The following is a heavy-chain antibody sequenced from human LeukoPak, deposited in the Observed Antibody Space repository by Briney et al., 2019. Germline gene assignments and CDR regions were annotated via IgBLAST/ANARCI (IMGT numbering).Heavy chain of an antibody. CDR3: ARVSSSWYYFDY. CDR2: IYHSGST. Sequence: SETLSLTCAVSGYSISSGYYWGWIRQPPGKGLEWIGSIYHSGSTYYNPSLKSRVTISVDTSKNQFSLKLSSVTAADTAVYYCARVSSSWYYFDYWSQGTLVTVSS. V-gene: IGHV4-38-2*01. J-gene: IGHJ4*02. D-gene: IGHD6-13*01. CDR1: GYSISSGYY.